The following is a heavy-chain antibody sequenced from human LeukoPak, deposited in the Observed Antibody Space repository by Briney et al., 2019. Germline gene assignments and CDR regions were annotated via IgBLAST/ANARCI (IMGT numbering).Heavy chain of an antibody. J-gene: IGHJ4*02. D-gene: IGHD3-22*01. CDR2: IYPGDSDT. Sequence: GESLKISCKGSGYSFTSYWIGWVRQMPGKGLEWMGIIYPGDSDTRYSPSFQGQVTISADKSISTAYLQWSSLKASDTAMYYCARVGYYDSSGYRHLDYWGQGTLVTVSS. V-gene: IGHV5-51*01. CDR1: GYSFTSYW. CDR3: ARVGYYDSSGYRHLDY.